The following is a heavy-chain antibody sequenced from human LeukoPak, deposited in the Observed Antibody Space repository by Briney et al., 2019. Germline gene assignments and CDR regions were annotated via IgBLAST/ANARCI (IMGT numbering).Heavy chain of an antibody. J-gene: IGHJ5*02. CDR1: GYTFTSYY. CDR2: INPSGGST. D-gene: IGHD5-18*01. Sequence: ASVKVSCKASGYTFTSYYMHWVRQAPGQGLEWMGIINPSGGSTSYAQKFQGRVTMTRNTSISTAYMELSSLRSEDTAVYYCARGLEGVYSYGANNWFDPWGQGTLVTVSS. CDR3: ARGLEGVYSYGANNWFDP. V-gene: IGHV1-46*01.